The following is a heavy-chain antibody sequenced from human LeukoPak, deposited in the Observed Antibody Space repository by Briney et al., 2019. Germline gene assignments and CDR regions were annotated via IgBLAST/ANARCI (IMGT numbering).Heavy chain of an antibody. Sequence: ASVKVSCKVSGYSLTELSMHWVRQGPGKGLERTGGFDSEDREIIYAQNFQGRVTMTEDTSTDTAYMELRSLRYEDTAVYYCANHKAYDSGSFEFWGQGTLVTVSS. CDR2: FDSEDREI. CDR1: GYSLTELS. D-gene: IGHD3-10*01. J-gene: IGHJ4*02. CDR3: ANHKAYDSGSFEF. V-gene: IGHV1-24*01.